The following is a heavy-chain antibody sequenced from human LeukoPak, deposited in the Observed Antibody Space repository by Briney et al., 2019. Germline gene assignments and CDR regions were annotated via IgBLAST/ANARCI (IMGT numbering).Heavy chain of an antibody. CDR2: ISYDGSNK. V-gene: IGHV3-30*04. J-gene: IGHJ6*04. Sequence: GRSLRLSCAASGFTFSSYVHWVRQAPGKGLEGVAVISYDGSNKYYADSVKGRFTISRDNSKNPLYLQMNSLRAEDTAVYYCARRQRLLWFGELLRDDYYGMDVWGKGTTVTVSS. CDR3: ARRQRLLWFGELLRDDYYGMDV. D-gene: IGHD3-10*01. CDR1: GFTFSSY.